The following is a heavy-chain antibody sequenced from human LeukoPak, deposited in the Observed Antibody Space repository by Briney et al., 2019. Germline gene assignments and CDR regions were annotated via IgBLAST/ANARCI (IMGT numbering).Heavy chain of an antibody. Sequence: SETLSLTRSVSGGSISSYYWSWIRQPPGKGLEWIACIYYSARTNYNPSLKSRVTTSVDTSRNQFSLKLSSVTAADTAVYYCARGNGNYYYYGMDVWGQGTTVTVSS. CDR3: ARGNGNYYYYGMDV. J-gene: IGHJ6*02. V-gene: IGHV4-59*01. D-gene: IGHD1-1*01. CDR2: IYYSART. CDR1: GGSISSYY.